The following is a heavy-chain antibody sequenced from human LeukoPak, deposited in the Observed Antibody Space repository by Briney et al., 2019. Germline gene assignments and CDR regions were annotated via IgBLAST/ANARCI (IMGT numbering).Heavy chain of an antibody. D-gene: IGHD3-9*01. CDR2: IYYSGST. Sequence: SETLSLTCTVSGGSISSYYWSWIRQPPGQGLERIGYIYYSGSTNYNPSLKRRVTISVDTSKNQFSLKLSSVTAADTAVYYCAREPPTGYYDILTGYQQPDYYFDYWGQGTLVTVSS. J-gene: IGHJ4*02. CDR1: GGSISSYY. CDR3: AREPPTGYYDILTGYQQPDYYFDY. V-gene: IGHV4-59*01.